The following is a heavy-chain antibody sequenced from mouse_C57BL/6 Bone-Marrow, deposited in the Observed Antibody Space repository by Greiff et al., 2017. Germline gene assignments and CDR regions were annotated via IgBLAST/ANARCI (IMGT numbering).Heavy chain of an antibody. V-gene: IGHV14-2*01. J-gene: IGHJ2*01. CDR1: GFNIKDYY. CDR3: ARWRSYYGSSYFDY. CDR2: IDPEDGET. Sequence: VQLQQSGAELVKPGASVKLSCTASGFNIKDYYMHWVKQRTEQGLEWIGRIDPEDGETKYAPKFPGKATITADTSSNTAYLQLSSLTSEDTAVYYCARWRSYYGSSYFDYWGQGTTLTVSS. D-gene: IGHD1-1*01.